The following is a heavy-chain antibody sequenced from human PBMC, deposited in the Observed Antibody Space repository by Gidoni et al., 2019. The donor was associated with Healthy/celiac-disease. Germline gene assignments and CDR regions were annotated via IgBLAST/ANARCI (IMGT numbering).Heavy chain of an antibody. CDR3: ARQVVTAAGYYYYMDV. Sequence: QVQLQESGPGLVKPSQTPSLTCTVSGGSTSIGGYYWSWIRQHPGKGLEWIGYIYYSGRTYYNPSLKSRVTISVDTSKNQFSLKLSSVTAADTAVYYCARQVVTAAGYYYYMDVWGKGTTVTVSS. J-gene: IGHJ6*03. V-gene: IGHV4-31*03. D-gene: IGHD2-2*01. CDR2: IYYSGRT. CDR1: GGSTSIGGYY.